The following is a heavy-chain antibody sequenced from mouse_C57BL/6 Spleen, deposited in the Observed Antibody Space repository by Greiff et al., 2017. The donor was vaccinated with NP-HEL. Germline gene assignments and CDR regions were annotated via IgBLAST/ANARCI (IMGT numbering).Heavy chain of an antibody. CDR2: IRNKANGYTS. CDR3: ASYGGSTAVVARTMDY. J-gene: IGHJ4*01. Sequence: EVQLVESGGGLVQPGGSLSLSCAASGFTFTDYYMSWVRQPPGKALEWLGFIRNKANGYTSEYSASVKGRFTISRDNSQSIIYLQMNALRADDSATDYCASYGGSTAVVARTMDYWGQGTSVTVSS. CDR1: GFTFTDYY. D-gene: IGHD1-1*01. V-gene: IGHV7-3*01.